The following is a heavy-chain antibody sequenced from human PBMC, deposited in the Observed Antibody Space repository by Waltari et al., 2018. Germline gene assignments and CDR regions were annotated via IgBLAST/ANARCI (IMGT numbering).Heavy chain of an antibody. Sequence: QVQLQESGPGLVKPSETLSLTCTVSGGSISGYYWSWIRQPPGKGLEWIGYIYYSGSSNYNPSLKSRVTISVDTSKNQFSLKMSSVTAADTAVYYCARAGGLYYYDSSGYHDWGQGTLVIVSS. CDR2: IYYSGSS. CDR3: ARAGGLYYYDSSGYHD. D-gene: IGHD3-22*01. J-gene: IGHJ4*02. CDR1: GGSISGYY. V-gene: IGHV4-59*01.